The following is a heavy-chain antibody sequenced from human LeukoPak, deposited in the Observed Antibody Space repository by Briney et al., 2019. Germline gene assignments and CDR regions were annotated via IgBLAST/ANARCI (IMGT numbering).Heavy chain of an antibody. Sequence: PGRSLRLSCAASGFTVSSNYMSWVRQAPGKGLEWVSVIYSGGSTYYADSVKGRFTISRDNSKNTLYLQMNSLRAEDTAVYYCARSGLTSYYFDYWGQGTLVTVSS. CDR3: ARSGLTSYYFDY. V-gene: IGHV3-53*01. J-gene: IGHJ4*02. CDR1: GFTVSSNY. CDR2: IYSGGST. D-gene: IGHD1-14*01.